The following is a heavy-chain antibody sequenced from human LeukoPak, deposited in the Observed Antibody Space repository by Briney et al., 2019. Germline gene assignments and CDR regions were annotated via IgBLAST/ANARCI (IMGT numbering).Heavy chain of an antibody. V-gene: IGHV3-74*01. CDR2: IDTDGSIT. J-gene: IGHJ3*02. CDR1: GYTFSSYW. D-gene: IGHD3-10*01. CDR3: ARELLWFGELSEAFDI. Sequence: PGGSLRLSCAASGYTFSSYWMHWVRQAPGKGLVWVSRIDTDGSITSYADSVKGRFTISRDNSKNTLYLQMNSLRAEDTAVYYCARELLWFGELSEAFDIWGQGTMVTVSS.